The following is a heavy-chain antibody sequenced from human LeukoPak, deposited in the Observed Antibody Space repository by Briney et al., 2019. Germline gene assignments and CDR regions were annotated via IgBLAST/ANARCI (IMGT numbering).Heavy chain of an antibody. D-gene: IGHD3/OR15-3a*01. CDR2: ISTTSSYI. Sequence: GGSLRLSCEVSGFHFDDHSMNWVRQAPGKGLEWVSYISTTSSYIFYADSVKGRFTISRDNAKRSLYLQMNSLRAEDTAVYYLSRGSSPYNFYPKTFDYLGQGTLVSVSS. CDR3: SRGSSPYNFYPKTFDY. J-gene: IGHJ4*02. CDR1: GFHFDDHS. V-gene: IGHV3-21*01.